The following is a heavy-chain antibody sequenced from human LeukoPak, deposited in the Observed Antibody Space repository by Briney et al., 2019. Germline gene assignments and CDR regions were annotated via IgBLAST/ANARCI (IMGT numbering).Heavy chain of an antibody. D-gene: IGHD3-22*01. CDR2: IYRDDTT. V-gene: IGHV3-53*01. CDR1: GSTVSTNY. CDR3: ARAAYDSGSYIVNHDY. Sequence: GGSLRLSCAASGSTVSTNYMSWVRQAPGKGLEWVSVIYRDDTTYYADSVKGRFTISRDNSKNTLYLQMSSLRAEDTAVYYCARAAYDSGSYIVNHDYWGQGTLVTVSS. J-gene: IGHJ4*02.